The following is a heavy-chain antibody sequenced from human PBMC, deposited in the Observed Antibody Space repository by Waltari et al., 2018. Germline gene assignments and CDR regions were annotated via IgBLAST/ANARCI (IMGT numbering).Heavy chain of an antibody. CDR1: GFTFRGYR. Sequence: EVQLVESGGGLVKPGGSLSLSCAASGFTFRGYRMHWVRQAPGKGLDGVSSISSSSSYIYYADSVKGRFTISRDNAKNSLYLQMNSLRAEDTAVYYCAGMTTVTKFDYWGQGTLVTVSS. V-gene: IGHV3-21*01. D-gene: IGHD4-17*01. J-gene: IGHJ4*02. CDR2: ISSSSSYI. CDR3: AGMTTVTKFDY.